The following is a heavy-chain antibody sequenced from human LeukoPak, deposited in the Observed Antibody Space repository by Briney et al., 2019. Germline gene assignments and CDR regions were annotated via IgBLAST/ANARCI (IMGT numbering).Heavy chain of an antibody. J-gene: IGHJ4*02. CDR1: GGTFSSYA. V-gene: IGHV1-69*01. D-gene: IGHD3-9*01. CDR3: ARDYYDILTGYYTLESY. CDR2: IIPIFGTA. Sequence: GASVKVSCKASGGTFSSYAISWVRQAPGQGLEWMGGIIPIFGTANYAQKFQGRVTITADESTSTAYMELSSLRSEDTAVYYCARDYYDILTGYYTLESYWGQGTLVTVSS.